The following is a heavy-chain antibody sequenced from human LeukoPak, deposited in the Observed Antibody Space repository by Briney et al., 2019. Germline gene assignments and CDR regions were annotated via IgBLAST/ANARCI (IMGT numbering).Heavy chain of an antibody. V-gene: IGHV3-23*01. CDR3: AKGIELWLTYFDH. D-gene: IGHD5-18*01. Sequence: GGSLRLSCAAFGFTFRSYAMSWVRQAPGKGLERVSSVTDSGARTYCADSVKGRFTISRDNSKNTLSLQMNSLRAEDTAVYYCAKGIELWLTYFDHWGQGTLVTASS. J-gene: IGHJ4*02. CDR1: GFTFRSYA. CDR2: VTDSGART.